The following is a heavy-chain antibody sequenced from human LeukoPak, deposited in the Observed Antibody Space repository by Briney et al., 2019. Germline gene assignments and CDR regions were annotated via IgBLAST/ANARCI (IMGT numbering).Heavy chain of an antibody. CDR1: GFTFSSYA. V-gene: IGHV3-23*01. D-gene: IGHD3-10*01. Sequence: AGGSLRLSCAASGFTFSSYAMSWVRQAPGKGLEWVSAISGSGGSTYYADSVKGRFTISRDNSKNTLYLQMNSLRAEDTAVYYCAEDSAQRHGSGSYSPDYWGQGTLVTVSS. J-gene: IGHJ4*02. CDR3: AEDSAQRHGSGSYSPDY. CDR2: ISGSGGST.